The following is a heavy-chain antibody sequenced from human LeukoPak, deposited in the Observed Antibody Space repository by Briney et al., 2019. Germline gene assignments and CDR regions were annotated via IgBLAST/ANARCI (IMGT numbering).Heavy chain of an antibody. V-gene: IGHV1-18*01. CDR3: ARDPMYYYGSGIQPPFDY. Sequence: ASVKVSCKASGYTFTSYGISWVRQAPGQGLEWMGWISAYNGNTNYAQKLQGRVTMTTDTSTSTAYMELRSLRSDDTAVYYCARDPMYYYGSGIQPPFDYWGQGTLVTVSS. J-gene: IGHJ4*02. CDR2: ISAYNGNT. D-gene: IGHD3-10*01. CDR1: GYTFTSYG.